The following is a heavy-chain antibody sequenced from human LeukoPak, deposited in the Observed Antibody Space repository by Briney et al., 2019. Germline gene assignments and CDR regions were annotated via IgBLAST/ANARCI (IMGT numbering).Heavy chain of an antibody. V-gene: IGHV4-34*01. CDR2: INHSGST. CDR1: GGSFSGYY. Sequence: SETLSLTCAVYGGSFSGYYWSWIRQPPGKGLEWIGEINHSGSTNYNPSLKSRVTISVDTSKNQFSLKLSSVTAADTAVYYCARGQVGATKDFDYWGQGTLVTVTS. CDR3: ARGQVGATKDFDY. J-gene: IGHJ4*02. D-gene: IGHD1-26*01.